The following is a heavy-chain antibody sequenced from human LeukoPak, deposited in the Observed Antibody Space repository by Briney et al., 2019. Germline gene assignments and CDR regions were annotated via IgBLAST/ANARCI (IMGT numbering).Heavy chain of an antibody. D-gene: IGHD2-15*01. CDR2: INPNTGGT. CDR1: GYTFTGYY. Sequence: ASVKVSCKASGYTFTGYYMHWVRQAPGQGLEWMGWINPNTGGTNYAQKFQGRVTMTRDTSINIAYVELSSLRSDDTAVYYCARDQCGSCYLYDYWGQGTLVTVSS. CDR3: ARDQCGSCYLYDY. V-gene: IGHV1-2*02. J-gene: IGHJ4*02.